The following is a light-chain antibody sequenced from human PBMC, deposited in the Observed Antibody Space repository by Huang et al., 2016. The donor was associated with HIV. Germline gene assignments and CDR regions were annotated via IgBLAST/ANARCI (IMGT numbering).Light chain of an antibody. Sequence: IQLTQSPSSLSASVGDRVTITCRASQGVRNYLAWYQQKPGKAPKLLIYGASTLQRVVPSRFSGSGSGTDFTLAISSLQPEDSATYYCQQLNTYPLTCGGGTKVEIK. CDR1: QGVRNY. CDR3: QQLNTYPLT. CDR2: GAS. V-gene: IGKV1-9*01. J-gene: IGKJ4*01.